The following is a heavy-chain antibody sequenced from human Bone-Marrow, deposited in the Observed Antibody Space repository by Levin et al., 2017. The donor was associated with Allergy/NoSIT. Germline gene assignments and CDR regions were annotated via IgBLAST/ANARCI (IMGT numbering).Heavy chain of an antibody. CDR3: ATELLWFGQSPYYFDY. V-gene: IGHV3-15*01. CDR2: IKNKADGGAT. J-gene: IGHJ4*02. D-gene: IGHD3-10*01. CDR1: GFTFNNAW. Sequence: GESLKISCVASGFTFNNAWTSWVRQAPGKGLEWVAHIKNKADGGATDYAPHLRGRFTVSRDDSKNTLELQMNSLKAEDTAVYYCATELLWFGQSPYYFDYWGRGTLVTVSS.